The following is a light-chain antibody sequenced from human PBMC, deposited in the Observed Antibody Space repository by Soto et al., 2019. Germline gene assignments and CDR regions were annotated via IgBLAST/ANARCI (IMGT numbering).Light chain of an antibody. V-gene: IGKV3-15*01. CDR1: QSVNNN. CDR2: RTS. CDR3: QQYNNWPRAT. J-gene: IGKJ4*01. Sequence: ETVMTQSPATLSASPGETVTLSCRASQSVNNNLVWYQQKPGQAPRLIIFRTSARATGVPARFSGGGSETDFNLTISSLQAEDFAVYYCQQYNNWPRATFGGGTKVDIK.